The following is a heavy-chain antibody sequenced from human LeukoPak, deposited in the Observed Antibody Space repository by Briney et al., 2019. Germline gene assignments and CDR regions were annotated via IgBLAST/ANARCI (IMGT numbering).Heavy chain of an antibody. D-gene: IGHD6-25*01. J-gene: IGHJ4*02. CDR2: SSWIGGST. CDR1: GFTFDDYA. V-gene: IGHV3-43D*03. Sequence: PGGSLRLSCAVSGFTFDDYALHWVRQVPGKGLEWLAFSSWIGGSTDYVDSVKGRFSISRDNIKNSLYLEMNSLRPEDTALYYGVRSRAASRGYFDYWGQGPLVTVSS. CDR3: VRSRAASRGYFDY.